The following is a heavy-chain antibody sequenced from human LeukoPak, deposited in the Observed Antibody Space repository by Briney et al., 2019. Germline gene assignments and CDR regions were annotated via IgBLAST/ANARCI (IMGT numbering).Heavy chain of an antibody. J-gene: IGHJ4*02. CDR3: ARWPTSDFDY. CDR2: IKQDGSEK. V-gene: IGHV3-7*01. CDR1: GFTFSNYW. Sequence: PGGSLRLSCAASGFTFSNYWMSWVCQAPGKGLEWVANIKQDGSEKYFVDSVKGRFTISRDNAKNSLYLQMNSLRAEDTAVYYCARWPTSDFDYWGQGTLVTVSS.